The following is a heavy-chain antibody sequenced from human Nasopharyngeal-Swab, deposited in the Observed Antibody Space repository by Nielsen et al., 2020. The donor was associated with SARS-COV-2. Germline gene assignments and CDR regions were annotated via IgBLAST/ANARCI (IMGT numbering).Heavy chain of an antibody. D-gene: IGHD2/OR15-2a*01. CDR3: AKDLRGPYFF. V-gene: IGHV3-23*01. J-gene: IGHJ4*02. Sequence: GGSLRLSCVASGYSFRTYGMSWVRQAPGKGLEWVAAIVGSGDISGSGGNTYYADSVKGRFTISRDNSKNTLSLQMNSLRAEDTAVYYCAKDLRGPYFFWGQGTLVTVPS. CDR2: IVGSGDISGSGGNT. CDR1: GYSFRTYG.